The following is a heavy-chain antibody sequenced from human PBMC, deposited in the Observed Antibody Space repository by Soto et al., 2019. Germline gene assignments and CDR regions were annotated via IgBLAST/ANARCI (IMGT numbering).Heavy chain of an antibody. CDR3: ARVGATGGDY. D-gene: IGHD3-16*01. CDR1: GLTFSSYS. J-gene: IGHJ4*02. V-gene: IGHV3-21*01. CDR2: ISSSSSYI. Sequence: EVQLVEAGGGLVEPGGSLRLSFAASGLTFSSYSMTWVRQAPGKGLEWVSSISSSSSYIYYADSVKGRVTISRDNGKNSLYLQMNSLRAEDTAVYYCARVGATGGDYWGQGTLVTVSS.